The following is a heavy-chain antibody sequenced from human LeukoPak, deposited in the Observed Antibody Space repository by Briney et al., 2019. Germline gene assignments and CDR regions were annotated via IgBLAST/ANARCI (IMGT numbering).Heavy chain of an antibody. D-gene: IGHD3-22*01. CDR1: GGSIRSNSHF. CDR3: ARDGYYYDSSGYYWFRYFDL. Sequence: PSETLSLTCTVSGGSIRSNSHFWGWIRQPPGKGLEWIGSIYHSGSTYYNPSLKSRVTISVDTSKNQFSLKLSSVTAADTAVYYCARDGYYYDSSGYYWFRYFDLWGRGTLVTVSS. V-gene: IGHV4-39*07. J-gene: IGHJ2*01. CDR2: IYHSGST.